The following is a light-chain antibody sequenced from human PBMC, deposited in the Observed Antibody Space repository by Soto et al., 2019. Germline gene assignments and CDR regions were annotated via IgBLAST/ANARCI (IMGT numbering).Light chain of an antibody. J-gene: IGKJ5*01. CDR3: QQYKSWPPFT. CDR2: GAS. CDR1: QSLCQS. V-gene: IGKV3-15*01. Sequence: EIVMTQSPATLSVSPGDSATLSCRASQSLCQSLAWYQQKAGQAPRLLIYGASTRATGIPARFSGSGSGTEFTLTISSLQSEDFAVYYCQQYKSWPPFTFGQGTRLEI.